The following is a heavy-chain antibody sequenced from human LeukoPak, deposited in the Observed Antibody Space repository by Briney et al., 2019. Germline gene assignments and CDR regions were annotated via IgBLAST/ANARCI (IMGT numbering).Heavy chain of an antibody. D-gene: IGHD6-19*01. CDR2: ISYDGSNK. J-gene: IGHJ4*02. Sequence: GGSLRLSCAASGFTFSSYGMHGVRQAPDKGLEWVAVISYDGSNKYYADSVKGRFTISRDNSKNTLYLQMNSVRAEDTAVYYCAKGKSYRSGWYECYFDYWGQGTLVTVSS. CDR1: GFTFSSYG. V-gene: IGHV3-30*18. CDR3: AKGKSYRSGWYECYFDY.